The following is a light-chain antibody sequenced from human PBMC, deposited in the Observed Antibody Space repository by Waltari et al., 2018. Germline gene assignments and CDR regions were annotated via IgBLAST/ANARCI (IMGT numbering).Light chain of an antibody. V-gene: IGKV3-20*01. J-gene: IGKJ4*01. CDR1: QTVRTTY. CDR2: VAS. CDR3: QQYDISPLT. Sequence: EIVLTQSPGTLSLSPGERATLSCRASQTVRTTYLAWYQQKPGQAPTLLIYVASSRATGIPDRFSGSGSGTDFPLTISSLEPEDFAVYYCQQYDISPLTFGGGTKVEIK.